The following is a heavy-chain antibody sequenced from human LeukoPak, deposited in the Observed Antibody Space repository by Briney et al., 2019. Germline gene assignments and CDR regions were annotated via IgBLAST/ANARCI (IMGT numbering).Heavy chain of an antibody. J-gene: IGHJ4*02. V-gene: IGHV3-73*01. CDR2: IRSKTHNYAT. D-gene: IGHD1-26*01. CDR3: TTDGVGIEGATFDY. Sequence: GGSLRLSCAASGFTFSGSAMHWVRQTSGKGLEWVGYIRSKTHNYATLYAASVKGRFTISRDDSKNTAYLQMNSLKTEDTAVYYCTTDGVGIEGATFDYWGQGTLVTVSS. CDR1: GFTFSGSA.